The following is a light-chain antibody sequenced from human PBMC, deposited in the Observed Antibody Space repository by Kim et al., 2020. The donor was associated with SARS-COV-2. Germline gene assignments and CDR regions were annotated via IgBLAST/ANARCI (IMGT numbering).Light chain of an antibody. CDR2: SNY. J-gene: IGLJ2*01. Sequence: GQSVTLSCSGSSPNIGGNTVNWYQHLPGTAPNLLIYSNYLRPSGVPDRFSGSKSGTSASLAISGLQSEDEADYYCAAWDDSLNRPVFGGGTQLTVL. CDR1: SPNIGGNT. V-gene: IGLV1-44*01. CDR3: AAWDDSLNRPV.